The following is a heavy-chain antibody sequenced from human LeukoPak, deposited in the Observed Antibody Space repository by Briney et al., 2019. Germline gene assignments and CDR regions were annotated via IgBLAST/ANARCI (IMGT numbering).Heavy chain of an antibody. J-gene: IGHJ3*02. V-gene: IGHV3-21*01. Sequence: PGGSLRLSCAASEFTFSSYSMNWVRQAPGKGLGWVSSISSSSSYIYYADSVKGRFTISRDNAKNSLYLQMNSLRAEDTAVYYCARLRTDDAFDIWGQGTMVTVSS. CDR2: ISSSSSYI. D-gene: IGHD3/OR15-3a*01. CDR3: ARLRTDDAFDI. CDR1: EFTFSSYS.